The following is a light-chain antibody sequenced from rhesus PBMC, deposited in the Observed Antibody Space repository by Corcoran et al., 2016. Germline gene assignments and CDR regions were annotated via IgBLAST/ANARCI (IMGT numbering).Light chain of an antibody. J-gene: IGKJ2*01. CDR2: KAS. CDR1: ENVNNY. V-gene: IGKV1-74*01. CDR3: RQYNSLPYS. Sequence: DIQMTQSPSSLSASVGYRVTITCRASENVNNYLNWYQQKPGKAPKLLIYKASNLQSGVPSRISGNGSGTDYTFTISSLQPEDVETYYCRQYNSLPYSFGQGTKVEIK.